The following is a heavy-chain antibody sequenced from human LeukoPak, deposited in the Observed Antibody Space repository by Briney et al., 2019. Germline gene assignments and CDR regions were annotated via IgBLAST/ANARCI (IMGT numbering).Heavy chain of an antibody. D-gene: IGHD3-16*01. CDR1: GFTFRNHG. Sequence: PGGSPRLSCAASGFTFRNHGMHWVRHAPGKGLEWVADIWYDGSNRYYADSAKGRFTISRDNSKDMLYLQMNSLTVEDTAVYYCERWGDGKKLDYWGQGTLVTVSS. J-gene: IGHJ4*02. CDR2: IWYDGSNR. CDR3: ERWGDGKKLDY. V-gene: IGHV3-33*01.